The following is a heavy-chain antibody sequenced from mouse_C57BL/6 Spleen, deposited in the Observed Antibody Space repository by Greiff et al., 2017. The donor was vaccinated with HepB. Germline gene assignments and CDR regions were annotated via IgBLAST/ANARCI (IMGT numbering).Heavy chain of an antibody. CDR2: IYPGDGDT. V-gene: IGHV1-82*01. CDR3: ARSFYGNYYFDY. Sequence: QVQLQQSGPELVKPGASVKISCKASGYAFSSSWMNWVKQRPGKGLEWIGLIYPGDGDTNYNGKFKGKATLTADKSSSTAYMQLSSLTSEDSAVYFCARSFYGNYYFDYWGQGTTLTVSS. CDR1: GYAFSSSW. D-gene: IGHD2-10*01. J-gene: IGHJ2*01.